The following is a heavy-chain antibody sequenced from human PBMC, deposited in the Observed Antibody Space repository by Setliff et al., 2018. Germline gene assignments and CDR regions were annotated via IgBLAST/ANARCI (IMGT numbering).Heavy chain of an antibody. J-gene: IGHJ4*02. CDR1: GYTFVGYY. V-gene: IGHV1-2*02. Sequence: SVTVSCKASGYTFVGYYLHWVRQAPGQGLEWMGWINPKTGGTNYAQKFQGRVTMTRDASINTAFMHLSSLKSDDMAVYYCAREPYDYIWGSYRSPYFDHWGQGALVTVSS. D-gene: IGHD3-16*02. CDR3: AREPYDYIWGSYRSPYFDH. CDR2: INPKTGGT.